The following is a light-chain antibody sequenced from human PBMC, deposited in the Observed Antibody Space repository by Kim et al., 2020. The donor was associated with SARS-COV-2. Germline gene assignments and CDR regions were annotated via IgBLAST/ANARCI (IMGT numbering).Light chain of an antibody. CDR3: QPSYSSTRV. V-gene: IGLV3-1*01. Sequence: FPGKPASSTGCGDKLGADNSCWYQQKPGQPPALVIYQDSKRPSGIPERFSGSNSGNTATLIISGTKAMDEDAYYYQPSYSSTRVFGGGTQLTVL. CDR1: KLGADN. CDR2: QDS. J-gene: IGLJ2*01.